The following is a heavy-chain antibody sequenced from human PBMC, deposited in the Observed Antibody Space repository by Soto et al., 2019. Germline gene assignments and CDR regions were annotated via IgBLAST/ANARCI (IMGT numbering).Heavy chain of an antibody. D-gene: IGHD3-16*01. CDR2: ISYSGST. CDR1: GVSVSSAGYY. CDR3: ARFVNYYYSGMDV. V-gene: IGHV4-31*03. Sequence: SETLSLTCTVTGVSVSSAGYYWTWIRQHPGKGLEWIGYISYSGSTYYNPSLKSRLTISLDTSKSQFTLKLNSVTAADTAVYQCARFVNYYYSGMDVWGQGTTVTVYS. J-gene: IGHJ6*02.